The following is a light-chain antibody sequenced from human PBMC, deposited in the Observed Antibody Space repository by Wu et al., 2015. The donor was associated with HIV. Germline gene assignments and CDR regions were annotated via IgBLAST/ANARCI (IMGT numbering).Light chain of an antibody. CDR2: GVS. V-gene: IGKV3-20*01. J-gene: IGKJ3*01. CDR3: QQYGSSPST. Sequence: EIVLTQSPGTLSLSPGERATLSCRASQSVSSTYLAWYQQKPGQAPRLLIYGVSSRATGIPDRFSGSGSGTDFALTISRLEPEDFAVYYCQQYGSSPSTFGPGTKVDI. CDR1: QSVSSTY.